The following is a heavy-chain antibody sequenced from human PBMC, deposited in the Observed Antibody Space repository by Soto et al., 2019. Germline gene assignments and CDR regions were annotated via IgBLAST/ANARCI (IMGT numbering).Heavy chain of an antibody. CDR3: VSQRTTVPTQAYFDY. CDR1: GGSVTNSSYY. CDR2: VYYRGRS. D-gene: IGHD4-17*01. J-gene: IGHJ4*02. Sequence: SETLSLTCTVSGGSVTNSSYYWGWIRQSPGKGLEWIGSVYYRGRSYSRSSVKSRVTISVDTSKNRFSLSLNSVTASDTAVYFCVSQRTTVPTQAYFDYWGPGALVTVSS. V-gene: IGHV4-39*01.